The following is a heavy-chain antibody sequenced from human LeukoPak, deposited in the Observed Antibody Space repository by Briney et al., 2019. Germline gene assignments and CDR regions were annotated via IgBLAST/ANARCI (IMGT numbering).Heavy chain of an antibody. Sequence: PGGSLRLSCPASGFTFSDYSMSWVRQAPGKGLEWVSSISSSSDYIYYADSVKGRFTISRDNARHSLYLQMNSLRAEDTAVYYCARSRSVSNYKGMDVWGQGTTVTVSS. CDR1: GFTFSDYS. CDR3: ARSRSVSNYKGMDV. CDR2: ISSSSDYI. D-gene: IGHD5/OR15-5a*01. J-gene: IGHJ6*02. V-gene: IGHV3-21*01.